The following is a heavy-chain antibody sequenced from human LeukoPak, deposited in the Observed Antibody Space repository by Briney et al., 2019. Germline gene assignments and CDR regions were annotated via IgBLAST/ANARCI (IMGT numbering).Heavy chain of an antibody. CDR3: ARHEELLGAAFDY. J-gene: IGHJ4*02. CDR1: GYSFTSYW. V-gene: IGHV5-51*01. D-gene: IGHD1-26*01. CDR2: IYPGDSDT. Sequence: GESLKISCMGSGYSFTSYWIGWVRQMPGKGLEWMGIIYPGDSDTRYSPSFQGQVTISADKSITTAYLQWSSLKASDTAIYYCARHEELLGAAFDYWGQGTLVTVSA.